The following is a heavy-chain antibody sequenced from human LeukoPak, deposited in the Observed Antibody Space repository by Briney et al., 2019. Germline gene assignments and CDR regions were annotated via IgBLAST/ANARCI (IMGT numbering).Heavy chain of an antibody. D-gene: IGHD3-22*01. CDR1: GGSISSSSYY. V-gene: IGHV4-39*01. CDR3: ASKGSSGYYYGAQDY. CDR2: IYYSGST. Sequence: PSETLSLTCTVSGGSISSSSYYWGWIRQPPGKGLEWIGSIYYSGSTYYNPSLKSRVTISVDTSKNQFSLKLSSVTAADTAVYYCASKGSSGYYYGAQDYWGQGTLVTVSS. J-gene: IGHJ4*02.